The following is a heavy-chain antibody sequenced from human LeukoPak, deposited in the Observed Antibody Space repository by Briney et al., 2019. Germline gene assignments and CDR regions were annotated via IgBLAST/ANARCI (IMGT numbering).Heavy chain of an antibody. CDR2: IWYDGSNK. Sequence: GGSLRLSCAASGFTFSSYGMHWVRQAPGKGLEGVALIWYDGSNKYYADSVKGRFTISRDNSENTLYLQMNSLRAEDTAVYYCARAGESSGDYQAFYYYIDVWGKVTTVTVSS. J-gene: IGHJ6*03. V-gene: IGHV3-33*01. CDR1: GFTFSSYG. CDR3: ARAGESSGDYQAFYYYIDV. D-gene: IGHD3-22*01.